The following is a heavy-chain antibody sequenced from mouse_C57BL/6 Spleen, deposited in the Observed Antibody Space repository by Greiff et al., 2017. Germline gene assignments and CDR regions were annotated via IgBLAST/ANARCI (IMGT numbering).Heavy chain of an antibody. D-gene: IGHD2-4*01. Sequence: QVQLQQPGAELVMPGASVKLSCKASGYTFTSYWMHWVKQRPGQGLEWIGEIDPSDSYTNYNQKFKGKSTLTVDKSSSTAYMELNSLTSEDSAVYYCAKMDDYDGWFAYWGQGTLVTVSA. J-gene: IGHJ3*01. CDR1: GYTFTSYW. V-gene: IGHV1-69*01. CDR2: IDPSDSYT. CDR3: AKMDDYDGWFAY.